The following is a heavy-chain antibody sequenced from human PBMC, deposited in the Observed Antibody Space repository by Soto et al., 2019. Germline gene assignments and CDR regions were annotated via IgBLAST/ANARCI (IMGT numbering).Heavy chain of an antibody. CDR3: ARLLYSGYDYARSPFDP. J-gene: IGHJ5*02. Sequence: SETLSLTCTVSGGSISSSSYYWGWIRQPPGKGLEWIGSIYYSGSTYYNPSLKSRVTISVDTSKNQFSLKLSSVTAADTAVYYCARLLYSGYDYARSPFDPWGQGTLVTVSS. CDR1: GGSISSSSYY. D-gene: IGHD5-12*01. CDR2: IYYSGST. V-gene: IGHV4-39*01.